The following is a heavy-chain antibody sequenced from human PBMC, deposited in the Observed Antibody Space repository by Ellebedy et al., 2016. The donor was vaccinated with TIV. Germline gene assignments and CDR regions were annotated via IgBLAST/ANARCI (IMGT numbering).Heavy chain of an antibody. J-gene: IGHJ6*02. CDR1: GYIFTVYS. D-gene: IGHD5-12*01. V-gene: IGHV1-2*02. Sequence: ASVKVSXXASGYIFTVYSMHWVRQARGQGLEWMGWINPKNGGTKYAQKFQGRVTMTRDTSTNTAYMELSSLRSEDTAVYYCARWDSGFLSGVYYNYGMDVWGQGTTVTVSS. CDR2: INPKNGGT. CDR3: ARWDSGFLSGVYYNYGMDV.